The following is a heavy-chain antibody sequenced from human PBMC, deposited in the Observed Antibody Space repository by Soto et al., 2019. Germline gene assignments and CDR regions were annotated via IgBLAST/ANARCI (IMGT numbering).Heavy chain of an antibody. D-gene: IGHD2-15*01. Sequence: PSETLSLTCAVSGGSISSSYWWSWVRQPPGKGLEWIGEIYHSGSTNYNPSLKSRVTISVDTSKNQFSLKLSSVTAADTAVYYCARGGTNCSGGSCYSWWFDPWGQGTLVTVSS. V-gene: IGHV4-4*02. CDR2: IYHSGST. CDR1: GGSISSSYW. CDR3: ARGGTNCSGGSCYSWWFDP. J-gene: IGHJ5*02.